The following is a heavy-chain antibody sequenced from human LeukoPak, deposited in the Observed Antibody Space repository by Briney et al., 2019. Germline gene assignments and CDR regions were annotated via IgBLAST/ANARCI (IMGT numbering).Heavy chain of an antibody. Sequence: GRSLRLSCAASGFTFSSYGMHWVRQAPGKGLEWVAVISYDGSNKYYADSVKGRFAISRDNSKNTLYLQMNSLRAEDTAVYYCAKVAGYCSSTSCRGYYYGMDVWGKGTTVTVSS. CDR3: AKVAGYCSSTSCRGYYYGMDV. CDR1: GFTFSSYG. J-gene: IGHJ6*04. V-gene: IGHV3-30*18. CDR2: ISYDGSNK. D-gene: IGHD2-2*01.